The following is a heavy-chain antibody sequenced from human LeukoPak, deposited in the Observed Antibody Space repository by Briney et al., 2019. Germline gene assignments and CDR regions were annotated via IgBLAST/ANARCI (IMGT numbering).Heavy chain of an antibody. CDR2: ISSSSSYI. J-gene: IGHJ4*02. D-gene: IGHD3-22*01. CDR1: GFTFSSYS. CDR3: AGALPGYYDSSGYLDY. Sequence: PGGSLRLSCAASGFTFSSYSMNWVRQAPGKGLEWVSSISSSSSYIYYADSVKGRFTISRDNAKNSLYPQMNSLRAEDTAVYYCAGALPGYYDSSGYLDYWGQGTLVTVSS. V-gene: IGHV3-21*01.